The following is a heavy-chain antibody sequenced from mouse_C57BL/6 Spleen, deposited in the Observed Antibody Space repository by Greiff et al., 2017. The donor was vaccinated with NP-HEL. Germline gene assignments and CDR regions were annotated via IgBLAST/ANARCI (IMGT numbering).Heavy chain of an antibody. Sequence: DVMLVESEGGLVQPGSSMKLSCTASGFTFSDYYMAWVCQVPEKGLEWVANINYDGSSTYYLDSLKSRFIMSSDNAKNILYLQMSSLKSEDTATYYCAREDYGSSVFADWGKGTLVTVSA. CDR3: AREDYGSSVFAD. CDR2: INYDGSST. D-gene: IGHD1-1*01. CDR1: GFTFSDYY. V-gene: IGHV5-16*01. J-gene: IGHJ3*01.